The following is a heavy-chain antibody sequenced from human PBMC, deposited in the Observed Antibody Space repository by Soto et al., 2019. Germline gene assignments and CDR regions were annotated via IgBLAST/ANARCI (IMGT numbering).Heavy chain of an antibody. J-gene: IGHJ4*02. CDR2: IYITGTT. V-gene: IGHV3-53*01. D-gene: IGHD3-10*01. CDR1: GFTVGNNY. Sequence: GGSLRLSCAASGFTVGNNYMIWVRQAPGKGLEWVSLIYITGTTKYADSVKGRFTVSRDNAKNTLYLQMNSLRAEDTAVYYCAKDGRGSGSHYNSFGYWGQGTLVTVSS. CDR3: AKDGRGSGSHYNSFGY.